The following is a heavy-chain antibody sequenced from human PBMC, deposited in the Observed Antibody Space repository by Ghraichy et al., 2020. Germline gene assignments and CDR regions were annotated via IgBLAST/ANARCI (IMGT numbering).Heavy chain of an antibody. CDR1: GFTFSNAW. V-gene: IGHV3-15*01. CDR2: IKSKTDGGTT. J-gene: IGHJ6*02. Sequence: GGSLRLSCAASGFTFSNAWMSWVRQAPGKGLEWVGRIKSKTDGGTTDYAAPVKGRFTISRDDSKNTLYLQMNSLKTEDTAVYYCTTDRFVVVVAATDYYYYGMDVWGQGTTVTVSS. D-gene: IGHD2-15*01. CDR3: TTDRFVVVVAATDYYYYGMDV.